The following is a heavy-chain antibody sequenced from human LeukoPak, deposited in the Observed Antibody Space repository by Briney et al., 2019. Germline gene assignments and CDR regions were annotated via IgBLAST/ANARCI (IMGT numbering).Heavy chain of an antibody. J-gene: IGHJ2*01. CDR3: AREERDGYNYYWYFDL. D-gene: IGHD5-24*01. CDR1: GFTFGSYG. CDR2: ISGSGGST. V-gene: IGHV3-23*01. Sequence: GGSLRLSCAASGFTFGSYGMSWVRQAPGKGLEWVSAISGSGGSTYYADSVKGRFTISRDNSKNTLYLQMNSLRAEDTAVYYCAREERDGYNYYWYFDLWGRGTLVTVSS.